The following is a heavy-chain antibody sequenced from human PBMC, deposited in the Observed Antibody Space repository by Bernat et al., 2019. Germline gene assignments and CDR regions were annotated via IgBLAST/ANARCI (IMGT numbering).Heavy chain of an antibody. V-gene: IGHV4-34*01. J-gene: IGHJ5*02. CDR1: GGSFSGYY. CDR2: INHSGST. Sequence: QVQLQQWGAGLLKPSETLSLTCAVYGGSFSGYYWSWIRQPPGKGLEWIGEINHSGSTNYNPSLKSRVTISVDTSKNQFSLKLSSVTAADTAVYYCARGHRGGYCSSTSCYTRYNWFDPWCQGTLVTVSS. CDR3: ARGHRGGYCSSTSCYTRYNWFDP. D-gene: IGHD2-2*02.